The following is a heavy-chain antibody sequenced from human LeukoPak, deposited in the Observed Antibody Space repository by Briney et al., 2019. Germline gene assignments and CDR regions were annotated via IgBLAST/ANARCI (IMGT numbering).Heavy chain of an antibody. V-gene: IGHV3-74*01. CDR3: VNMVSDSGVEGK. CDR2: INGDGSHT. J-gene: IGHJ4*02. CDR1: GFTFSKYY. D-gene: IGHD3-10*01. Sequence: GGSLRLSCAASGFTFSKYYMHWVRQAPGKGPVWISYINGDGSHTTYADSVKGRFTISRDNAINTVYLQMNSLRDEDTAIYYCVNMVSDSGVEGKWGQGTLVTVSS.